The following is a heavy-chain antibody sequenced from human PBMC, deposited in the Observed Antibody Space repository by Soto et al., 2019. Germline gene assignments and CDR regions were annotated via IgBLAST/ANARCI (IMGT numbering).Heavy chain of an antibody. CDR3: ARPHPEFVVVPAAMSAFDI. V-gene: IGHV4-39*01. J-gene: IGHJ3*02. Sequence: SETLSLTCTVSGGSISSSSYYWGWIRQPPGKGLEWIGSIYYSGSTYYNPSLKSRVTISVDTSKNQFSLKLSSVTAADTAVYYCARPHPEFVVVPAAMSAFDIWGQGTVVTVSS. CDR1: GGSISSSSYY. CDR2: IYYSGST. D-gene: IGHD2-2*01.